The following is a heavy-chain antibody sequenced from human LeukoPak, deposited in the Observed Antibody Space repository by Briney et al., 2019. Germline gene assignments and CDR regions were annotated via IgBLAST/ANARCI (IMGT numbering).Heavy chain of an antibody. D-gene: IGHD2-21*02. CDR3: TSWGDTTAEYFQR. CDR1: GFTFSSYA. J-gene: IGHJ1*01. Sequence: PGGSLRLSCAASGFTFSSYAMNWVRQAPGKGLEWVAHINPDGRDTYYVDSVKGRFTISRDNAQNSMYLQMNSLRVEDTDVYYCTSWGDTTAEYFQRWGQGTLVTVSS. CDR2: INPDGRDT. V-gene: IGHV3-7*01.